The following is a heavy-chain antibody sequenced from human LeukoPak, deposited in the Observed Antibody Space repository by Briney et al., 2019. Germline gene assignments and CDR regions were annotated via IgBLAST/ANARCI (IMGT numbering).Heavy chain of an antibody. CDR3: ATPRGIVVVVAAPSFDS. CDR2: ISDNGGST. V-gene: IGHV3-23*01. D-gene: IGHD2-15*01. CDR1: GSTFGSYW. J-gene: IGHJ4*02. Sequence: PGGSLRLSCAASGSTFGSYWMHWVCQAPGKGLEWVSSISDNGGSTYYADSVKGRFTISRDNSKNTLYLQMNSLRAEDTAVYYCATPRGIVVVVAAPSFDSWGQGTLVTVSS.